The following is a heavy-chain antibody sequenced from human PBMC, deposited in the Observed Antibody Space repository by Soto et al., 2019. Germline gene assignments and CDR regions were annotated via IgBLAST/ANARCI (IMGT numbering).Heavy chain of an antibody. D-gene: IGHD4-17*01. V-gene: IGHV1-69*01. CDR1: GGTFSSYA. CDR3: ASSGELTVTTCDY. J-gene: IGHJ4*02. Sequence: QVQLVQSGAEVKKPGSSVKVSCKASGGTFSSYAISWVRQAPGQGLEWMGGIIPIFGTANYAQKFQGRVTSTADESTSTAYMELSSVRSEDTAVYYCASSGELTVTTCDYWGQGTLVTVSS. CDR2: IIPIFGTA.